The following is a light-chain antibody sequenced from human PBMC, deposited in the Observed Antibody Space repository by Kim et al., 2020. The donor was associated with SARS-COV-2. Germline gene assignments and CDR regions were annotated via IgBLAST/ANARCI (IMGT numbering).Light chain of an antibody. CDR3: AAWDDSLHGWV. Sequence: ELTQPPSASGTPGQRVTISCSGSSSNIGSNTVNWLQQLPGSAPKLLIYSNHQRPSGVPDRFSGSKSGTSASLAISGLQSEDEADYYCAAWDDSLHGWVFGGGTQLTVL. J-gene: IGLJ3*02. V-gene: IGLV1-44*01. CDR1: SSNIGSNT. CDR2: SNH.